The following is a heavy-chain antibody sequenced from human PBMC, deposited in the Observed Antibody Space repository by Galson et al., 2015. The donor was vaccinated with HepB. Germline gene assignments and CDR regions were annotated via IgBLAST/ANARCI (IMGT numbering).Heavy chain of an antibody. CDR1: GFTVTSKY. D-gene: IGHD5-12*01. CDR2: IFSDGST. V-gene: IGHV3-53*01. J-gene: IGHJ4*02. CDR3: ARGLDDGYDY. Sequence: SLRLSCAASGFTVTSKYMSWVRQAPGKGLEWVSVIFSDGSTYYADSVKGRFTISRDNSKNTLYLQMNSLRAEDTAVYYCARGLDDGYDYWGQGTLVAVSS.